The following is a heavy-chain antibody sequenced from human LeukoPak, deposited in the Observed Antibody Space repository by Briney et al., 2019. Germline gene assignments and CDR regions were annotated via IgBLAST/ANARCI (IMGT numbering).Heavy chain of an antibody. D-gene: IGHD2-2*01. Sequence: PGGSVRLSCSASGFVFSSYAMHWVRQAPGKGLEYVSGISSNGGSTYYADSVKGRFTISRDNSKNTLYLQMSSLRGEDTAVYYCVKGYCSSTSCYAFDYWGQGTLVTVSS. J-gene: IGHJ4*02. CDR2: ISSNGGST. CDR1: GFVFSSYA. V-gene: IGHV3-64D*09. CDR3: VKGYCSSTSCYAFDY.